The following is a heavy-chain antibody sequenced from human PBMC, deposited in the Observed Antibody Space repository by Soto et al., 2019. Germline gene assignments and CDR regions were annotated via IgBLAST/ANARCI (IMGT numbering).Heavy chain of an antibody. D-gene: IGHD3-10*01. CDR3: AREKGTLDAFDI. CDR1: GGSISSYY. J-gene: IGHJ3*02. Sequence: SETLSLTCTVSGGSISSYYWSWIRQPPGKGLEWIGYIYYSGSTNYNPSLKSRVTISVDTSKNQFSLKLSSVTAADTAVYYCAREKGTLDAFDIWGQGTMVTVSS. V-gene: IGHV4-59*01. CDR2: IYYSGST.